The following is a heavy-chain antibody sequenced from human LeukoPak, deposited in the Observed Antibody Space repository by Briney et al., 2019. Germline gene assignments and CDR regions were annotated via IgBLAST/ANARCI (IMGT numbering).Heavy chain of an antibody. V-gene: IGHV5-51*01. CDR1: GYSFTSYW. CDR3: ARRPRGDDYNEGFYYFDF. CDR2: IYPGDSDT. D-gene: IGHD5-24*01. Sequence: GESLKISGKASGYSFTSYWGGWVRQMPGKGLEWMGSIYPGDSDTRYSPSFQGQVTISADKSISPAYLQWSSLEALDTAMYYCARRPRGDDYNEGFYYFDFWGQGTLVTVSS. J-gene: IGHJ4*02.